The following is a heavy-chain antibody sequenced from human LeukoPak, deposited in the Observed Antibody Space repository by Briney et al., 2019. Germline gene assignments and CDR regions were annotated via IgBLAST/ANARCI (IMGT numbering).Heavy chain of an antibody. Sequence: GASVKVSCKASGYTFTGYYVHWVRQAPGQGLEWMGWINPNTGGTNYAQKFQGRVTMTRDTSISTAYMELSRLRSDDTAVYYCARVGGSSSRYYYYYMDVWGKGTTVTVSS. V-gene: IGHV1-2*02. D-gene: IGHD6-13*01. CDR3: ARVGGSSSRYYYYYMDV. J-gene: IGHJ6*03. CDR2: INPNTGGT. CDR1: GYTFTGYY.